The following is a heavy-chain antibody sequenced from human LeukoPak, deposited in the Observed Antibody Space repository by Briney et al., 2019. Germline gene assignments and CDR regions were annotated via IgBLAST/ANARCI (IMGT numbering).Heavy chain of an antibody. CDR3: AKPSYYYDSSGYLPDY. V-gene: IGHV3-30*18. Sequence: PGRSLRLSCAASGFTFSSYGMHWVRQAPGKGLEWVAVISYDGSNKYYADSVKGRFTISRDNSKNTLYLQMNSLRAEVTAVYYCAKPSYYYDSSGYLPDYWGQGTLVTVSS. CDR2: ISYDGSNK. J-gene: IGHJ4*02. D-gene: IGHD3-22*01. CDR1: GFTFSSYG.